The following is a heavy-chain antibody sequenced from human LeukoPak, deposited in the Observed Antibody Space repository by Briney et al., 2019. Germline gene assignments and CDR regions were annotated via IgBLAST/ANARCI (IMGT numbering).Heavy chain of an antibody. J-gene: IGHJ5*02. Sequence: SETLSLTCTVSGGSISSGGYYWSWIRQPPGKGLEWIGEINHSGSTNYNPSLKSRVTISVDTSKNQFSLKLSSVTAADTAVYYCARKTMIVVVNWFDPWGQGTLVTVSS. V-gene: IGHV4-39*07. D-gene: IGHD3-22*01. CDR1: GGSISSGGYY. CDR3: ARKTMIVVVNWFDP. CDR2: INHSGST.